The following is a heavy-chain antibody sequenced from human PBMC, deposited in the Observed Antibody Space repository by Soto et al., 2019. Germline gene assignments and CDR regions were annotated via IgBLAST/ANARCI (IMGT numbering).Heavy chain of an antibody. D-gene: IGHD2-21*02. Sequence: QVQLVESGGGVVQPGRSPRLSCAASGFTFSSYGMHWVRQAPGKGLEWVAVISYDGSNKYYADSVKGRFTISRDNSKNTLYLQMNSLRAEDTAVYYCAGDSKDYWGQGTLVTVSS. V-gene: IGHV3-30*03. J-gene: IGHJ4*02. CDR3: AGDSKDY. CDR2: ISYDGSNK. CDR1: GFTFSSYG.